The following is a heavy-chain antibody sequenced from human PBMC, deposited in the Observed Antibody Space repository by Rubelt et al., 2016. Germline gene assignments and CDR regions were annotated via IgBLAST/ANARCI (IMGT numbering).Heavy chain of an antibody. D-gene: IGHD6-13*01. Sequence: QVQLVQSGSELKKPGASVKVSCKASGYTFTSYGISWVRQAPGQGLEWMGWISAYNGNTNYAQKLQGGVTPTTDTPTSTAYRELRSLRSDDTAVDYCARDTRYSSSSNFDYWGQGTLVTVSS. CDR3: ARDTRYSSSSNFDY. CDR1: GYTFTSYG. J-gene: IGHJ4*02. V-gene: IGHV1-18*01. CDR2: ISAYNGNT.